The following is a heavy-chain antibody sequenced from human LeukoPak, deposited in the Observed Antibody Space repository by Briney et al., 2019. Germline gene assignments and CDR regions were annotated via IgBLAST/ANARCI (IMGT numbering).Heavy chain of an antibody. J-gene: IGHJ4*02. D-gene: IGHD2/OR15-2a*01. CDR2: TIPIFGTA. V-gene: IGHV1-69*05. Sequence: SVKVSCKASGGTFSSYAISWVRQAPGQGLEWMGGTIPIFGTANYAQKFQGRVTITTDESTSTAYMELSSLRSEDAAVYYCAREIGVYFDYWGQGTLVTVSS. CDR1: GGTFSSYA. CDR3: AREIGVYFDY.